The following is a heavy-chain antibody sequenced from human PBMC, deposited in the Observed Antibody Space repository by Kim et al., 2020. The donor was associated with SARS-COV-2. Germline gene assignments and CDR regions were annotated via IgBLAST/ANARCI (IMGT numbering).Heavy chain of an antibody. CDR1: GFTFSSYA. Sequence: GGSLRLSCAASGFTFSSYAMSWVRQAPGKGLEWVSAISGSGGSTYYADSVKGRFTISRDNSKNTLYLQMNSLRAEDTAVYYCAKAPGHMVRGVIGLESYYYYGMDVWGQGTTVTVSS. V-gene: IGHV3-23*01. CDR3: AKAPGHMVRGVIGLESYYYYGMDV. J-gene: IGHJ6*02. CDR2: ISGSGGST. D-gene: IGHD3-10*01.